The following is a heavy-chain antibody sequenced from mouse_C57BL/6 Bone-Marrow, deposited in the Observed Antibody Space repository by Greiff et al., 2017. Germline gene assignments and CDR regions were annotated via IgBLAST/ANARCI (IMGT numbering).Heavy chain of an antibody. CDR3: ARRPTTVVAGDY. J-gene: IGHJ2*01. D-gene: IGHD1-1*01. Sequence: EVKLVESGPELVKPGASVTISCKASGYTFTDYYMNWVKQSHGKSLEWIGDINPNTGGTSYNQKFKGKATLTVDKSSSTAYMELRSLTAEDSAVYYCARRPTTVVAGDYGGQGTTLTVSS. CDR2: INPNTGGT. V-gene: IGHV1-26*01. CDR1: GYTFTDYY.